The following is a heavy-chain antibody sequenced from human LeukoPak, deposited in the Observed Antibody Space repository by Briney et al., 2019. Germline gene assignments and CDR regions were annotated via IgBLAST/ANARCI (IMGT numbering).Heavy chain of an antibody. Sequence: SVTVSCKSSGGTFIRYAISWVRQAPGQGLEWMGGIIPIFGTANYAQKLQGRVTITDDQYTSTAYMELSSLRSDNTAVNYCERDAARSGSYSFDYWGQGTLVTVSS. V-gene: IGHV1-69*13. J-gene: IGHJ4*02. D-gene: IGHD1-26*01. CDR2: IIPIFGTA. CDR3: ERDAARSGSYSFDY. CDR1: GGTFIRYA.